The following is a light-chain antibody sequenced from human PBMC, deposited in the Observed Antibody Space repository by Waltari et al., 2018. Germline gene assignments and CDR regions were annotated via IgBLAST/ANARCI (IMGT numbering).Light chain of an antibody. CDR3: CAYTRRDTVI. CDR1: SSDVGAYNY. CDR2: NVY. J-gene: IGLJ2*01. Sequence: QSALTQPASVSASPGQSITIPCSGTSSDVGAYNYVSWYQLHPGQVPKLIIYNVYDRPSGVTYRFSGSKSGNTGFLIISKVLPEDEADYSGCAYTRRDTVIFGGGTKLTVL. V-gene: IGLV2-14*03.